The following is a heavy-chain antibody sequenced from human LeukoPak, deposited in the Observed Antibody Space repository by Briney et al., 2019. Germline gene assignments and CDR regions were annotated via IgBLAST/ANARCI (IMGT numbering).Heavy chain of an antibody. J-gene: IGHJ5*02. V-gene: IGHV4-59*01. CDR3: AAAQGSSGWYKGDNWFDP. CDR2: IYSSGST. D-gene: IGHD6-19*01. Sequence: SQTLSLTCAVYGGSFSGYYWSWIRQPPGKGLEWIGYIYSSGSTNYNPSLKSRVTISVDTSKNQFSLKLSSVTAADTAVYYCAAAQGSSGWYKGDNWFDPWGQGTLVTVSS. CDR1: GGSFSGYY.